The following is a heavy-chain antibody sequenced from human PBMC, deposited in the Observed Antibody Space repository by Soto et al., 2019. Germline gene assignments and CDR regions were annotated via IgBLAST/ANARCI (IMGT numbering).Heavy chain of an antibody. CDR2: IIPIFGTA. D-gene: IGHD6-19*01. J-gene: IGHJ6*02. CDR3: ARRFVAVAGTDYYYYYGMDV. Sequence: ASVKVSCKASGGTFSSYAISWVRQAPGQGLEWMGGIIPIFGTANYAQKFQGRVTITADESTSTAYMELSSLRSEDTAVYYCARRFVAVAGTDYYYYYGMDVWGQGTTVTVSS. V-gene: IGHV1-69*13. CDR1: GGTFSSYA.